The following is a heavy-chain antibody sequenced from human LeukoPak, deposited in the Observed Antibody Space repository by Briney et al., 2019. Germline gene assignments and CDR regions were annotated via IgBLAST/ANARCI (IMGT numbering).Heavy chain of an antibody. Sequence: GASVKVSCKASGYTFTGYYMHWVRQAPGQGLEWMGWINPNSGGTNYAQKFQGRVTMTRDTSISTAYMEPSRLRSDDTAVYYCATARGYGSGSYGVPFDYWGQGTLVTVSS. CDR3: ATARGYGSGSYGVPFDY. V-gene: IGHV1-2*02. J-gene: IGHJ4*02. D-gene: IGHD3-10*01. CDR2: INPNSGGT. CDR1: GYTFTGYY.